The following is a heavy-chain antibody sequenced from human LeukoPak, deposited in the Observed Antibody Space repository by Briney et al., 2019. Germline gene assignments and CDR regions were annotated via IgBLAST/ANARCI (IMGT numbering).Heavy chain of an antibody. CDR2: INPNSGGT. D-gene: IGHD3-9*01. Sequence: GASVKVSCKASGYTFTSYGISWVRQAPGQGLEWMGWINPNSGGTNYAQKFQGRVTMTRDTSISTAYMELSRLRSDDTAVYYCARDPEYLRYFDWLLKRDAFDIWGQGTMVTVSS. CDR3: ARDPEYLRYFDWLLKRDAFDI. CDR1: GYTFTSYG. J-gene: IGHJ3*02. V-gene: IGHV1-2*02.